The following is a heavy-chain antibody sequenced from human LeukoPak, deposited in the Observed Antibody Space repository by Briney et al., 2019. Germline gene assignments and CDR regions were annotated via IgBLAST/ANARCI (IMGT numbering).Heavy chain of an antibody. Sequence: SETLSLTCAVSGGSISSGGYYWSWIRQHPGKGLEWIGYIYYSGSTYYNPSLKSRVTISVDTSKNQFSLKLSSVTAADTAVYYCARAYDYGDSNWFDPWGQGTLVTVSS. CDR3: ARAYDYGDSNWFDP. CDR1: GGSISSGGYY. J-gene: IGHJ5*02. D-gene: IGHD4-17*01. CDR2: IYYSGST. V-gene: IGHV4-31*11.